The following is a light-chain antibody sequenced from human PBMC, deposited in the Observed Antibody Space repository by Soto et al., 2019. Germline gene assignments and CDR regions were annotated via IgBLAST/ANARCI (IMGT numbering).Light chain of an antibody. V-gene: IGKV3-15*01. CDR1: QSISRN. Sequence: EVVMTQSPGTLSVSPGERATLSCRASQSISRNLAWYQQKPGRAPRLLIYDVSTRATGVPARFSGSGSETDFTLTISSLQYEDFAVYYCQQYNNWPPYTFGQGTKLEIK. CDR3: QQYNNWPPYT. J-gene: IGKJ2*01. CDR2: DVS.